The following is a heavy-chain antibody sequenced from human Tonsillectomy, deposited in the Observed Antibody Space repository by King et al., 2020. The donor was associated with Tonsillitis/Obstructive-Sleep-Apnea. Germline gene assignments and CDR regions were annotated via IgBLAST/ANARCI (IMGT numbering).Heavy chain of an antibody. CDR1: GGSFSGYY. J-gene: IGHJ4*02. V-gene: IGHV4-34*01. Sequence: VQLQQWGAGLLNPSETLSLTCAVYGGSFSGYYWNWIRQPPGKGLEWIVEINHSGSTNYNPSLKSRVAISVDTSKNQFSLKLSSVTAADTAVYYCARARSSGDYIWGSYRLLDYWGQGTLVTVSS. D-gene: IGHD3-16*02. CDR2: INHSGST. CDR3: ARARSSGDYIWGSYRLLDY.